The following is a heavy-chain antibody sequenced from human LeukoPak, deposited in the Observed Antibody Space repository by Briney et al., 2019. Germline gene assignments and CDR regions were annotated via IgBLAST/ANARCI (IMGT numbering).Heavy chain of an antibody. CDR3: ATGYYYDSSGYYFFDY. J-gene: IGHJ4*02. CDR2: FDPEDGET. CDR1: GYTLTELS. V-gene: IGHV1-24*01. Sequence: GASVNVSCKVSGYTLTELSMHWVRQAPGKGLEWMGGFDPEDGETIYAQMFQGRVTMTEDTSTDTAYMELSSLRSEDTAVYYCATGYYYDSSGYYFFDYWGQGTLVTVSS. D-gene: IGHD3-22*01.